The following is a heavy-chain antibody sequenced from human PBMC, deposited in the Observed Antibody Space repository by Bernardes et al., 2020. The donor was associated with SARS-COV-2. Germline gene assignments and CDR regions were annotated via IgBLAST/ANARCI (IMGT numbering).Heavy chain of an antibody. J-gene: IGHJ4*02. CDR1: GYSFSGYN. V-gene: IGHV1-2*02. CDR2: INPSSGGT. D-gene: IGHD6-19*01. CDR3: ARGRGSGCLDS. Sequence: ASVKAFCWASGYSFSGYNIHWIRQDPGQGPEWLGWINPSSGGTSYGQKFQGRVTLTRDTSISTVYMELNSLTSDDTAMYLCARGRGSGCLDSWGQGSLVTVSS.